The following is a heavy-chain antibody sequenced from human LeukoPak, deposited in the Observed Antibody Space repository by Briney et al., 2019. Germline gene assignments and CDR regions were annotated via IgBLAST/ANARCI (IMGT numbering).Heavy chain of an antibody. CDR3: ARGFGEFPFDY. CDR2: IIPIFGTA. J-gene: IGHJ4*02. Sequence: SVKVSCKASGYTFTSYYMHWVRQAPGQGLEWMGGIIPIFGTANYAQKFQGRVTITADESTSTAYMELSSLRSEDTAVYYCARGFGEFPFDYWGQGTLVTVSS. V-gene: IGHV1-69*13. D-gene: IGHD3-10*01. CDR1: GYTFTSYY.